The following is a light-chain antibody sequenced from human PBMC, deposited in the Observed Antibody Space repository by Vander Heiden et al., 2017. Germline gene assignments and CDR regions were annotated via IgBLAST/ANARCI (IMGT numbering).Light chain of an antibody. CDR3: MQGTHWPYT. CDR2: KVS. CDR1: QSLVYSDGNTY. Sequence: DAVLTQSPLSLPVTLGQPASISCRSSQSLVYSDGNTYLNWFQQRPGQSPRRLIYKVSDRDSGVPDRFSGSGSGTDFILRISRVEAEDVGIYYCMQGTHWPYTFGQGTNLEIK. V-gene: IGKV2-30*01. J-gene: IGKJ2*01.